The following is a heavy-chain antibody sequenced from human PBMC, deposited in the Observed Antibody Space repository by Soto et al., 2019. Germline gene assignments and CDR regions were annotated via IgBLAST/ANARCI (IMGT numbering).Heavy chain of an antibody. Sequence: QVQLQESGPGLVKPSETLSLACTVSGGSFDNYYWSWVRQPPGGVLGWSGFIFYRGSSNYNPSLKRRVNISIGTSKHQLALNLSSVTAADSAVYYWATGLFVPATYFYYGVDVWGHGTAVSVSS. CDR1: GGSFDNYY. D-gene: IGHD7-27*01. V-gene: IGHV4-59*01. J-gene: IGHJ6*02. CDR2: IFYRGSS. CDR3: ATGLFVPATYFYYGVDV.